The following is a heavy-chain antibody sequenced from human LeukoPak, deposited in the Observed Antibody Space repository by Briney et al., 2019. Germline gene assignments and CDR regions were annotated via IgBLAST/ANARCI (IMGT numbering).Heavy chain of an antibody. V-gene: IGHV3-48*01. CDR1: GFTFSSYS. J-gene: IGHJ3*02. Sequence: GGSLRLSCAASGFTFSSYSMNWVRQAPGKGLEWVSYISSSSSTIYYADSVKGRFTISRDNAKNSLYLQMNSLRAEDTAVYYCARVAPYYYDSSGYYAFDIRGQGTMVTVSS. D-gene: IGHD3-22*01. CDR2: ISSSSSTI. CDR3: ARVAPYYYDSSGYYAFDI.